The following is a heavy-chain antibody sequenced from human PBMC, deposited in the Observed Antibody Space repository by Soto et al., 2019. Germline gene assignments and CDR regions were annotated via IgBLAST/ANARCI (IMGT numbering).Heavy chain of an antibody. CDR1: GGSISSNIYY. V-gene: IGHV4-61*05. CDR2: IYYSGST. J-gene: IGHJ4*02. CDR3: ASGYYDYVWGSYNY. Sequence: CTVSGGSISSNIYYWGWIRQPPGKGLEWIGYIYYSGSTNYNPSLKSRVTISVDTSKNQFSLKLSSVTAADTAVYYCASGYYDYVWGSYNYWGQGTLVTVSS. D-gene: IGHD3-16*01.